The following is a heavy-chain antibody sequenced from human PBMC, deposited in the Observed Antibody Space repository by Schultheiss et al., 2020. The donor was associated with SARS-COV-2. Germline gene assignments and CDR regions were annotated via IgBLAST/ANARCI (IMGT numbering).Heavy chain of an antibody. CDR2: IYTSGST. V-gene: IGHV4-61*02. Sequence: SQTLSLTCAVSGGSISSSSYYWSWIRQPAGKGLEWIGRIYTSGSTNYNPSLKSRVTISVDTSKNQFSLKLSSVTAADTAVYYCARAGPYYYYYGMDVWGQGTTVTVSS. J-gene: IGHJ6*02. CDR3: ARAGPYYYYYGMDV. CDR1: GGSISSSSYY.